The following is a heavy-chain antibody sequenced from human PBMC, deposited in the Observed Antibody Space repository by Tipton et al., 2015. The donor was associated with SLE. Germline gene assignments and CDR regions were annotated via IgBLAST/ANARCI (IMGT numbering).Heavy chain of an antibody. D-gene: IGHD3-10*01. CDR2: ISGSGGST. V-gene: IGHV3-23*01. CDR1: GFTFSSYA. J-gene: IGHJ4*02. CDR3: GKDLLLWFGETVDS. Sequence: SLRLSCAASGFTFSSYAMSWVRQAPGKGLEWVSAISGSGGSTYYADSVKGRFTISRDNSKNTPYLQMNSLRAEDTAVYYCGKDLLLWFGETVDSWGQGTLVTVSS.